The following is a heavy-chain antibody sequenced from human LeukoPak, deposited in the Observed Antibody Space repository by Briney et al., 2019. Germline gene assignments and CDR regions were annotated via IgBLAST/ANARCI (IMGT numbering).Heavy chain of an antibody. V-gene: IGHV4-39*01. CDR3: ASGGYYGSGSYYRLYYFDY. Sequence: PGGTLRLSCAASGFTFSTYGMSWVRQAPGKGLEWIGSIYYSGSTYYNPSLKSRVTISVDTSKNQFSLKLSSVTAADTAVYYCASGGYYGSGSYYRLYYFDYWGQGTLVTVSS. CDR1: GFTFSTYG. D-gene: IGHD3-10*01. J-gene: IGHJ4*02. CDR2: IYYSGST.